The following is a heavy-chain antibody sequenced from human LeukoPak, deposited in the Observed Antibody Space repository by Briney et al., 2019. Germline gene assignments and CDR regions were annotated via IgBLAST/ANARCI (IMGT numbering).Heavy chain of an antibody. CDR3: ATESPPSDSPR. J-gene: IGHJ4*02. CDR1: GFTFSAYE. Sequence: GGSLRLSCAASGFTFSAYEMNWVRQAPGKGLQWVSYIGSSGTIIYYTSSVRGRFTVSRDNAKNSLYLHMNSLRGDDTGVYYCATESPPSDSPRWGQGTLVTVSS. V-gene: IGHV3-48*03. D-gene: IGHD2-15*01. CDR2: IGSSGTII.